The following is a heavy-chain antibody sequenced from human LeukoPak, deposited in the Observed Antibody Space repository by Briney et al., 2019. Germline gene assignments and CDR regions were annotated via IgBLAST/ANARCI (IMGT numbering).Heavy chain of an antibody. D-gene: IGHD3-10*01. CDR2: IHYDGSNK. V-gene: IGHV3-30*02. CDR3: AKDLWYYASGVPY. CDR1: GFTFSTYG. J-gene: IGHJ4*02. Sequence: GGSLRLSCAASGFTFSTYGIHWVRQAPGKGLEWVAFIHYDGSNKKYADSVKGRFTISRDNSKNTLYLQMNSLRAEDTALYYCAKDLWYYASGVPYWGQGTLVTVSS.